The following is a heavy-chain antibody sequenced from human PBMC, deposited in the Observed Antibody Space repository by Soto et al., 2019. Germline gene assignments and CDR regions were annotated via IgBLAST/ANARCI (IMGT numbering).Heavy chain of an antibody. D-gene: IGHD3-10*01. J-gene: IGHJ5*02. CDR1: GYTFTGYY. CDR2: INPNSGGT. Sequence: EASVKVSCKASGYTFTGYYMHWVRQAPGQGLEWMGWINPNSGGTNYAQKFQGWVTMTRDTSISTAYMELSRLRSDDTAVYYCARGPPMVRGPTSWFDPWGQGTLVTVSS. CDR3: ARGPPMVRGPTSWFDP. V-gene: IGHV1-2*04.